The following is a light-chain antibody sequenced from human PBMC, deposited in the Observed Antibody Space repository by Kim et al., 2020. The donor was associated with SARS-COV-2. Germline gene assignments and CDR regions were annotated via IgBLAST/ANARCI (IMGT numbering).Light chain of an antibody. J-gene: IGKJ2*01. CDR1: QSINIW. CDR3: QQYNSHPYT. CDR2: KAS. Sequence: DIQMTQSSSTLSASVGDTVTITCRASQSINIWLAWYQQKPGKAPKLLIYKASSLEGGVPSRFSGSGSGTEFTLTISTLQPDDFATYSCQQYNSHPYTFGQRTKLDI. V-gene: IGKV1-5*03.